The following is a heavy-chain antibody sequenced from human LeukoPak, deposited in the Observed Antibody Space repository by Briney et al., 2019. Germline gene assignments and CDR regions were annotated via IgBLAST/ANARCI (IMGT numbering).Heavy chain of an antibody. V-gene: IGHV4-59*08. CDR1: GGSITGYY. D-gene: IGHD4-23*01. Sequence: SETLSLTCTVSGGSITGYYWSWIRRSPGKGLECIAYVFSTGNTNYNPSLYSRLTISVDTSKNQFSLNLSSVTAADTAVYFCARAGTRAGGAFDIWGQGTMVTVSS. CDR2: VFSTGNT. CDR3: ARAGTRAGGAFDI. J-gene: IGHJ3*02.